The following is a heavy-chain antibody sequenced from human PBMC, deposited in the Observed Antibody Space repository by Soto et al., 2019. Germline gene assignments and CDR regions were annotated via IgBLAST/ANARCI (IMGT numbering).Heavy chain of an antibody. V-gene: IGHV1-3*01. CDR2: INAGNGNT. D-gene: IGHD1-26*01. J-gene: IGHJ5*02. Sequence: ASVKVSCKASGYTFTSYAMHWVRQAPGQRLEWMGWINAGNGNTKYSQKFQGRVTITRDTSASTAYMELNSLRAEDTAVYYCAKEDIYSGSWPQAWFDPWGQGTLVTVSS. CDR1: GYTFTSYA. CDR3: AKEDIYSGSWPQAWFDP.